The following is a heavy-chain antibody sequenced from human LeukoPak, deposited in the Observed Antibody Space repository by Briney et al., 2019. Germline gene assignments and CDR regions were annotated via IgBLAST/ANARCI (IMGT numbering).Heavy chain of an antibody. V-gene: IGHV3-30*04. D-gene: IGHD2-21*02. CDR3: VRDSNPYCQGDCNYDAFDL. CDR1: GFTFSSYA. CDR2: ISYDGSNK. Sequence: GGSLRLSCAASGFTFSSYAMHWVRQAPGKGLEWVAVISYDGSNKYYADSVKGRFTISRDNAKNSLYLQMNGLTAEDTAIYYCVRDSNPYCQGDCNYDAFDLWGQGTMVTVS. J-gene: IGHJ3*01.